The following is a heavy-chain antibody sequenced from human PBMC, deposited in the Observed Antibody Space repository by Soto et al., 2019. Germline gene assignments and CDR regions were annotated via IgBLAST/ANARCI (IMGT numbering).Heavy chain of an antibody. V-gene: IGHV3-9*01. CDR1: GFTFDDYS. CDR3: TKDIRSGAYDSLDY. CDR2: ISWDSGTI. D-gene: IGHD5-12*01. J-gene: IGHJ4*02. Sequence: VQLEASGGGLVQPGRSLRLSCAASGFTFDDYSMHWVRQVPGKGLEWVSGISWDSGTIGYADSVKGRFTISRDNAKNSLYLLMRSLTTVDTALYYCTKDIRSGAYDSLDYWGRGTLVTVSS.